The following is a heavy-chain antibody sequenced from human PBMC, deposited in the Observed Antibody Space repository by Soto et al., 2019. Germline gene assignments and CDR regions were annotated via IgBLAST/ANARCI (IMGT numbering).Heavy chain of an antibody. V-gene: IGHV3-21*01. Sequence: PGGSLRLSCAASGFTFSSYSMNWVRQAPGKGLEWVSPISSSSSYIYYADSVKGRFTISRDNAKNTVYLQMGSLRPEDMAVYYCARRARPDFYYMDVWGKGTKVTVSS. D-gene: IGHD6-6*01. CDR3: ARRARPDFYYMDV. CDR1: GFTFSSYS. J-gene: IGHJ6*03. CDR2: ISSSSSYI.